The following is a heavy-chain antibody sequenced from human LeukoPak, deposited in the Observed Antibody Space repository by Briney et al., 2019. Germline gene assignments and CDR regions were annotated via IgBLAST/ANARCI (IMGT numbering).Heavy chain of an antibody. CDR2: MNPNSGNT. CDR1: GYIFTSYD. Sequence: ASVKVSCKASGYIFTSYDINWVRQATGQGLEWMGWMNPNSGNTGYAQKFQGRVTITADKSTSTAYMELSSLRSEDTAVYYCARALGIAPYYYYGMDVWGQGTTVTVSS. CDR3: ARALGIAPYYYYGMDV. J-gene: IGHJ6*02. D-gene: IGHD7-27*01. V-gene: IGHV1-8*01.